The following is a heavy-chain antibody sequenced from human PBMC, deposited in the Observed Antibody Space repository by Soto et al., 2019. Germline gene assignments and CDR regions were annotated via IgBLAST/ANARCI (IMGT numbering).Heavy chain of an antibody. CDR3: ARDDTIFGVVTKVGEFDH. CDR1: GYTFTSYG. CDR2: ISAYNGNT. J-gene: IGHJ4*02. D-gene: IGHD3-3*01. V-gene: IGHV1-18*01. Sequence: DSVKGSCKASGYTFTSYGISWVRRAPGQGLEWMGWISAYNGNTNYARKLQGRVTMTTDTSTSTAYMELRSLRSDDTAVYYCARDDTIFGVVTKVGEFDHWGQATLVHVSS.